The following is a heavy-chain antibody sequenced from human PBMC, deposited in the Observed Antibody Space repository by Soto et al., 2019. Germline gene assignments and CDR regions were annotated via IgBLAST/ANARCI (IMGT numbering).Heavy chain of an antibody. J-gene: IGHJ4*02. CDR3: ARVRDYYDSSGYYFYFDY. CDR2: IYHSGST. CDR1: GGSISSCGYS. D-gene: IGHD3-22*01. V-gene: IGHV4-30-2*01. Sequence: SETLSLTCAVSGGSISSCGYSWSWIRQPPGKGLEWIGYIYHSGSTYYNPSLKSRVTISVDRSKNQFSLKLSSVTAADTAVYYCARVRDYYDSSGYYFYFDYWGQGTLVTVSS.